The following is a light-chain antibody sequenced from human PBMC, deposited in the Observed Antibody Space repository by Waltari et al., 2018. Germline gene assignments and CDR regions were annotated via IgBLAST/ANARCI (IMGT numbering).Light chain of an antibody. J-gene: IGLJ3*02. V-gene: IGLV2-14*01. CDR2: DVN. Sequence: QSALTQPASVSGSPGQSITISCTGTSSDIGGYNSVSWYQQYPGEAPKVVIYDVNSRPSGVSNRFSGSKSGNTASLTISGLQAEDEADYYCNSHSSSDTPSVFGGGTKLTVL. CDR3: NSHSSSDTPSV. CDR1: SSDIGGYNS.